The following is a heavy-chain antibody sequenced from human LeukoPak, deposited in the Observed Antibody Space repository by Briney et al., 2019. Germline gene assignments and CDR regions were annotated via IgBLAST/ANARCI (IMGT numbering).Heavy chain of an antibody. CDR1: GFTFSSYW. CDR3: VKDGSGSYYTYYFDY. CDR2: IWYDGSNK. Sequence: PGGSLRLSCAASGFTFSSYWMHWVRQAPGKGLEWVAVIWYDGSNKYYADSVKGRFTISRDNSKNTLYLQMNSLRAEDTAVYYCVKDGSGSYYTYYFDYWGQGTLVTVSS. D-gene: IGHD3-10*01. J-gene: IGHJ4*02. V-gene: IGHV3-33*06.